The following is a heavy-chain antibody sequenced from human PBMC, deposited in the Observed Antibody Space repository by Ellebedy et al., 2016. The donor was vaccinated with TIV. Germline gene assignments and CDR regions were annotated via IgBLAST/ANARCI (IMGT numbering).Heavy chain of an antibody. J-gene: IGHJ4*02. CDR1: GYTFTSYY. V-gene: IGHV1-46*01. CDR3: ARDRIPARWYLDF. D-gene: IGHD6-13*01. Sequence: AASVKVSCKASGYTFTSYYLHWVRQAPGQGLEWMGIINPSGGSTTYAQKFQGRVTMTSDTSTSTVYMELSSLGSEDTAVYYCARDRIPARWYLDFWGQGTLVTVSS. CDR2: INPSGGST.